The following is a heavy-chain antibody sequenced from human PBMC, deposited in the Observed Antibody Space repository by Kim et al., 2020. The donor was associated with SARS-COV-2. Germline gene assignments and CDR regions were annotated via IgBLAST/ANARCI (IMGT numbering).Heavy chain of an antibody. J-gene: IGHJ4*02. Sequence: GGSLRLSCAASGFTFSNYAMHWVRQAPGKGLEWVAVISDDGSNKYYADSVKGRFTISRDNSRSTLYVQMNRLRSDDTALYYCARGKARDSRPYFDFWSQGTLVTVSS. CDR3: ARGKARDSRPYFDF. V-gene: IGHV3-30-3*01. CDR2: ISDDGSNK. CDR1: GFTFSNYA.